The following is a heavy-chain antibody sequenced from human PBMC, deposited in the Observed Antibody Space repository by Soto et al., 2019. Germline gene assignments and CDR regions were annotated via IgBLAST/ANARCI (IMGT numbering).Heavy chain of an antibody. D-gene: IGHD6-19*01. V-gene: IGHV3-23*01. CDR3: AKDRRGYSSCWYVGY. J-gene: IGHJ4*02. CDR1: GFTFSSYA. CDR2: ISGSGGST. Sequence: EVQLLESGGGLVQPGGSLRLSCAASGFTFSSYAMSWVRQAPGKGLEWVSAISGSGGSTYYADSVKGRFTITRDNSKNTLYLQMNSLRAEDTAVYYCAKDRRGYSSCWYVGYWGQGTLVTVSS.